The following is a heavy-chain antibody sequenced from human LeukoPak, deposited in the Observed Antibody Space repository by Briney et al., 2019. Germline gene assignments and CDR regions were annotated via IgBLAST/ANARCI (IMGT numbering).Heavy chain of an antibody. J-gene: IGHJ4*02. CDR1: GFTFRNYA. D-gene: IGHD6-19*01. Sequence: PGGSLRLSCSVSGFTFRNYAFNWVRQAPGKGLEWVAVISYDGSNKYYADSVKGRFTISRDNSKNTLYLQMNSLRAEDTAVYYCAKDGPSIAVAGTSGLDYWGQGTLVTVSS. CDR2: ISYDGSNK. CDR3: AKDGPSIAVAGTSGLDY. V-gene: IGHV3-30*04.